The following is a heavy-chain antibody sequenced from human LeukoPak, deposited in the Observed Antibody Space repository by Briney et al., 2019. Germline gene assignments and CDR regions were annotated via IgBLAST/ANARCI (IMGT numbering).Heavy chain of an antibody. CDR2: IYHSGST. CDR3: ARADAHVYLDY. CDR1: GGSISSGGYS. Sequence: PSQTLSLTCAVSGGSISSGGYSWSWIRQPPGKGLEWIGYIYHSGSTYYNPSLKSRVTISVDRSKNQFSLKLSSVTAADTAVYYCARADAHVYLDYWGQGTLVTVSS. V-gene: IGHV4-30-2*01. J-gene: IGHJ4*02.